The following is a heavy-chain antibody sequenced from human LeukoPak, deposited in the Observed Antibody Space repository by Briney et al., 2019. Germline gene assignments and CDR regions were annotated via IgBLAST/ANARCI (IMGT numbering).Heavy chain of an antibody. CDR1: GFTFSSYA. Sequence: GGSLRLSCAASGFTFSSYAMSWVRQAPGKGLEWVSAISGSGGSTYYADSVKGRFTISRDNSKNALYLQMNSLRAEDTAIYYCAKAMSAVATAPENWGQGTLVTVSS. CDR2: ISGSGGST. CDR3: AKAMSAVATAPEN. D-gene: IGHD5-12*01. V-gene: IGHV3-23*01. J-gene: IGHJ4*02.